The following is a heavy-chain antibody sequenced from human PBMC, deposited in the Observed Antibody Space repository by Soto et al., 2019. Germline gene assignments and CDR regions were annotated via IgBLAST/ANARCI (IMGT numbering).Heavy chain of an antibody. CDR3: ARDIGSSWNYASGPFDP. CDR1: GYSFTSYA. D-gene: IGHD6-13*01. V-gene: IGHV1-3*01. Sequence: ASVKFSFKASGYSFTSYAMHWLRHAHRQRLEWMGWINAGNGNTKHSQQFKRRVTITRDTSASTAYMGLSSLRSEDTVVYYCARDIGSSWNYASGPFDPWGQGTLVTVYS. J-gene: IGHJ5*02. CDR2: INAGNGNT.